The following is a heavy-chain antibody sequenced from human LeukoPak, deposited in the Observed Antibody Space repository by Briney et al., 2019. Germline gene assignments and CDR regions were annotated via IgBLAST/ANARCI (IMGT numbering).Heavy chain of an antibody. CDR3: ARHDGAGSYLYNY. D-gene: IGHD1-26*01. CDR1: GGSISSSNYY. CDR2: IYFSGST. Sequence: SETLSLTCSISGGSISSSNYYWGWIRQPPGRGLEWIGSIYFSGSTYYNVSLKSRVTISVDTSNNQFSLRLGSVTAADTAVYYCARHDGAGSYLYNYWGQGTLVTVSS. V-gene: IGHV4-39*01. J-gene: IGHJ4*02.